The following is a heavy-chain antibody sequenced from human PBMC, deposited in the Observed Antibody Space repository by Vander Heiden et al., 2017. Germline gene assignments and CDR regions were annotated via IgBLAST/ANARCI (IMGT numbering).Heavy chain of an antibody. D-gene: IGHD3-9*01. CDR3: AKDRPSYDILTGYFFDY. Sequence: QVQLVESGGGVVQPGRSLRLSCAASGFTFSRYGMHWVRQAPGKGLEWVAVISYDGSNKYYADSVKGRFTISRDNSKNTLYLQMNSLRAEDTAVYYCAKDRPSYDILTGYFFDYWGQGTLVTVSS. V-gene: IGHV3-30*18. CDR2: ISYDGSNK. CDR1: GFTFSRYG. J-gene: IGHJ4*02.